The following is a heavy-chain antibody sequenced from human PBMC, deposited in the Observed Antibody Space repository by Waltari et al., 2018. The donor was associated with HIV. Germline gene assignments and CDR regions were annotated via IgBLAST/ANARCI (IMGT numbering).Heavy chain of an antibody. Sequence: QVQLVQSGAEVKKPGASVKVSCKASGYTFTSYDINWVRQATGQGLEVMGWLNPNSGNTGYAQKFQGRVTMTRNTSRSTAYRELSSLRSEDTAVYYCARGRDSSSWYWGVDYWGQGTLVTVSS. D-gene: IGHD6-13*01. V-gene: IGHV1-8*01. CDR2: LNPNSGNT. CDR1: GYTFTSYD. CDR3: ARGRDSSSWYWGVDY. J-gene: IGHJ4*02.